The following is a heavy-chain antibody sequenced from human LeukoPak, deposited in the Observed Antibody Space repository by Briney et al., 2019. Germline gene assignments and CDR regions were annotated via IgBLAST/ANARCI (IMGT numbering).Heavy chain of an antibody. CDR1: GFTFSSYG. Sequence: GRSLRLSCAASGFTFSSYGMHWVRQAPGKGLEWVAVIWYDGSNKYYADSVKGRFTISRDNSKNTLYLQMNSLRAEDTAVYYCAKVVGRRSELYYYYYMDVWGKGTTVTVSS. J-gene: IGHJ6*03. CDR2: IWYDGSNK. V-gene: IGHV3-33*06. D-gene: IGHD1-14*01. CDR3: AKVVGRRSELYYYYYMDV.